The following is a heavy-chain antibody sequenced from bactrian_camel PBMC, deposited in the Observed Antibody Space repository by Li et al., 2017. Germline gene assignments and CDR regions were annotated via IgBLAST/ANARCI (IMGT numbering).Heavy chain of an antibody. D-gene: IGHD4*01. CDR2: VSGGEAT. CDR1: GFTFSNYD. V-gene: IGHV3S40*01. Sequence: VQLVESGGGLVQPGGSLRLSCAASGFTFSNYDMSWVRQAPGKGLEWVSRVSGGEATSYGRFTISRDNAKNTLYLHMNSLKYEDTAVYYCASLSAVRSTSMKSDWGQGTQVTVS. CDR3: ASLSAVRSTSMKSD. J-gene: IGHJ4*01.